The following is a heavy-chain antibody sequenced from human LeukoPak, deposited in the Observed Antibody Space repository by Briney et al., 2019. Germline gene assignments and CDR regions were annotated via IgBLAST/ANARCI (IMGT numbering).Heavy chain of an antibody. CDR3: AKGNVVVPAATYYFDY. V-gene: IGHV3-23*01. D-gene: IGHD2-2*01. J-gene: IGHJ4*02. Sequence: GGSLRLSCAASGFTFSSYAMSWVRQAPGKGLEWVSAISGSGGSTYYADSVKGRFTISRDNSKNTLYLQMNSLRAEDTAVYYCAKGNVVVPAATYYFDYWGQGTLVTVSS. CDR1: GFTFSSYA. CDR2: ISGSGGST.